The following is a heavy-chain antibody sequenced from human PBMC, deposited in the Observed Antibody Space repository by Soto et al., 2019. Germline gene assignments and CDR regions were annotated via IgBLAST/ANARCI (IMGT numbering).Heavy chain of an antibody. J-gene: IGHJ4*02. CDR2: ISYSGTA. V-gene: IGHV4-61*01. CDR3: MRSHGAY. CDR1: GGSVSSGPYH. D-gene: IGHD2-8*01. Sequence: QVQLQESGPGLVKTSETLSLTCTVSGGSVSSGPYHWNWVRQPPGKGLEWIGHISYSGTANYNPALRGRVIMATDTSMNQFSLRLTSVTAADTPVYYCMRSHGAYWGQGALVSLSP.